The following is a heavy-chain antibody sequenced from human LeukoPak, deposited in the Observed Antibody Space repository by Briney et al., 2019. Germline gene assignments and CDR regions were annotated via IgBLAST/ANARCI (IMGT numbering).Heavy chain of an antibody. J-gene: IGHJ4*02. Sequence: KASETLSLTCAVSSGSIFTSNWWSWVRQPPGKGLEWIGQIFHSGSTNYSPSLKSRVTISVDTSKNQFSLKLSSVTAADTAVYYCARVSSRRLPPSYSYDRRNYFDYWGQGTLVTVSS. CDR1: SGSIFTSNW. CDR2: IFHSGST. V-gene: IGHV4-4*02. CDR3: ARVSSRRLPPSYSYDRRNYFDY. D-gene: IGHD3-22*01.